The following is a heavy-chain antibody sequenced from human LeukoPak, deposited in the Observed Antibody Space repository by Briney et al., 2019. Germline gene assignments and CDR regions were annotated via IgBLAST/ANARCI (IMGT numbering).Heavy chain of an antibody. CDR2: INPSAGST. V-gene: IGHV1-46*01. Sequence: GASVKVSCKASGYTFTAYYMHWVRQAAGHGLEWMGMINPSAGSTTYAQKFQGRVAMTRDTSTSTVYMELSSLRSEDTAVYYCARDRRYNDYDYCFDSWGQGTLVTVSS. CDR3: ARDRRYNDYDYCFDS. D-gene: IGHD5-12*01. CDR1: GYTFTAYY. J-gene: IGHJ4*02.